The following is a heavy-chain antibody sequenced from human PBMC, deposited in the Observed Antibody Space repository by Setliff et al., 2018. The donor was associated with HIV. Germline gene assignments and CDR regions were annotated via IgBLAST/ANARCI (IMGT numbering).Heavy chain of an antibody. V-gene: IGHV3-23*01. Sequence: PGGSLRLSCTASQFAFKSYWMTWVRQAPGKGLEWVASITGSGISTYHADFVKGRFTISRDKSKNTLYLQMNSLRAEDTAVYYCAKNSAWAVIGSDYYLDFWGQGTLVTVSS. D-gene: IGHD6-19*01. CDR3: AKNSAWAVIGSDYYLDF. CDR1: QFAFKSYW. CDR2: ITGSGIST. J-gene: IGHJ4*02.